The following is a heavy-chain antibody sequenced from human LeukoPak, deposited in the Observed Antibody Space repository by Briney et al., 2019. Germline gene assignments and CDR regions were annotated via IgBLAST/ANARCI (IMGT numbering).Heavy chain of an antibody. CDR2: INSDESTI. Sequence: PGGSLRLSCAASGFTFTSHWMHWVRQAPGKGLVWVSRINSDESTIDYADSVKGRFTISRDNVKNTVYLQMNSLRAEDTAVCYCARDFGHYYDSSGYYNIDYWGQGTLVTVSS. V-gene: IGHV3-74*01. J-gene: IGHJ4*02. CDR1: GFTFTSHW. CDR3: ARDFGHYYDSSGYYNIDY. D-gene: IGHD3-22*01.